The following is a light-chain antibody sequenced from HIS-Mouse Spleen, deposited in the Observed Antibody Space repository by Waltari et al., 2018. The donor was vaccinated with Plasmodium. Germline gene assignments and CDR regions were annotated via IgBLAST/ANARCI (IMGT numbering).Light chain of an antibody. V-gene: IGLV3-10*01. J-gene: IGLJ3*02. CDR3: YSTDSSGNHRV. CDR2: EDS. Sequence: SYELTQPPSVSVSPGQTARITCSGDAWPKKSAYWYQQKSGQAPVLGIYEDSNRPSGIPERFPGSSSWTMATLTISGAQVEDEADYYWYSTDSSGNHRVFGGGTKLTVL. CDR1: AWPKKS.